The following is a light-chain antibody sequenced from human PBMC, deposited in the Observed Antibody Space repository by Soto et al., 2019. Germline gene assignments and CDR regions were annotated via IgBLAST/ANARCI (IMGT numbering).Light chain of an antibody. CDR3: QQYGSSPLT. J-gene: IGKJ4*02. CDR1: QSVSSSY. Sequence: EIVLTQSPGTLSLSPGERATLSCRASQSVSSSYLAWYQHKPGQATRLLIYGASSRATRIPDRFSGSGSGTDFTLTIPRVEPEAVSVCYCQQYGSSPLTFGGGLKVEIK. V-gene: IGKV3-20*01. CDR2: GAS.